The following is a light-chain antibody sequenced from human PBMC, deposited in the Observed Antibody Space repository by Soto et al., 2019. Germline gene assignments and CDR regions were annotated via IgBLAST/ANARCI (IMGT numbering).Light chain of an antibody. CDR3: QHYNNYPLT. Sequence: DIQMTQSPSTLSASVGDRVTITCRASQSVSSWLAWYQQKPGKAPNLLIYKASSLESGVPSRFSGSGSGTEFTLTISSLQPDEFATYYCQHYNNYPLTFGGGTKVEIK. J-gene: IGKJ4*01. CDR2: KAS. V-gene: IGKV1-5*03. CDR1: QSVSSW.